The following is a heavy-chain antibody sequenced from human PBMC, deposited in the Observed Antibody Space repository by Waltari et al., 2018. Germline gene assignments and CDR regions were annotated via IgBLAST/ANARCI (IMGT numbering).Heavy chain of an antibody. J-gene: IGHJ1*01. Sequence: QLQLQESGPGLVKPSGTLSLTCTVFGDSMNSNSWWSWFRQSPEKGLEWVGQIHRSGRSNYNPSLESRVTISLDSSNNQFYLRLTSTTAADTAVYYCARDRGIGLFLDSWGQGTLVTVSP. CDR1: GDSMNSNSW. D-gene: IGHD3-9*01. CDR2: IHRSGRS. CDR3: ARDRGIGLFLDS. V-gene: IGHV4-4*02.